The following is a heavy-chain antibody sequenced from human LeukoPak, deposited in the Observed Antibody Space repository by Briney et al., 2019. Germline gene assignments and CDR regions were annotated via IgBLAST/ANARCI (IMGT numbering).Heavy chain of an antibody. D-gene: IGHD6-6*01. CDR2: VNPNSGGT. CDR1: GYTFTGYY. CDR3: ARVDIAARVPDY. Sequence: ASVKVSCKASGYTFTGYYMHWVRQAPGQRLEWMGWVNPNSGGTNYAQKFQGRVTMTRDTSISTAYMELSRLRSDDTAVYYCARVDIAARVPDYWGQGTLVTVSS. J-gene: IGHJ4*02. V-gene: IGHV1-2*02.